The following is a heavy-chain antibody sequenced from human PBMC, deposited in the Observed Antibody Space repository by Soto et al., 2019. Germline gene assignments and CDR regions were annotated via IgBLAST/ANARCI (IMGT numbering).Heavy chain of an antibody. V-gene: IGHV4-4*02. CDR1: GGSISSSNW. CDR2: IYHSGST. J-gene: IGHJ6*02. Sequence: PSETLSLTCAVSGGSISSSNWWSWVRQPPGKGLEWIGEIYHSGSTNYNPSLKSRVTISVDKSKNQFSLKLSSVTAADTAVYYCARDQDGLRFLEWSDYYYGMDVWGQGTTVTVSS. CDR3: ARDQDGLRFLEWSDYYYGMDV. D-gene: IGHD3-3*01.